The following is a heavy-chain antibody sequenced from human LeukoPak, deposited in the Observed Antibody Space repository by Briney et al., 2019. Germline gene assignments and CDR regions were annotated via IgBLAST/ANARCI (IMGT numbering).Heavy chain of an antibody. CDR1: GFTFNSYA. CDR3: ARGYCSGGSCSKFDY. Sequence: PGGSLRLSCAASGFTFNSYAMSWVRQAPGKGLEWVSFIHTSGSTFYADSVKGRFTISRDNSKNTLYLQMNSLRAEDTAVYYCARGYCSGGSCSKFDYWGQGTLVTVSS. V-gene: IGHV3-23*03. J-gene: IGHJ4*02. CDR2: IHTSGST. D-gene: IGHD2-15*01.